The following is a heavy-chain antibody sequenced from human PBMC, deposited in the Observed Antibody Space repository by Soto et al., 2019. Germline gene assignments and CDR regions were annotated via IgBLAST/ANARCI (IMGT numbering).Heavy chain of an antibody. CDR2: ISGSGGST. V-gene: IGHV3-23*01. J-gene: IGHJ4*02. Sequence: GGSLRLSCAASGFTFSSYAMSWVRQAPGKGLEWVSAISGSGGSTYYADSVKGRFTISRDNSKNTLYLQMNSLRAEDTAVYYCAKDRHNIVVVPAAMYYWGQGTLVTVSS. D-gene: IGHD2-2*01. CDR1: GFTFSSYA. CDR3: AKDRHNIVVVPAAMYY.